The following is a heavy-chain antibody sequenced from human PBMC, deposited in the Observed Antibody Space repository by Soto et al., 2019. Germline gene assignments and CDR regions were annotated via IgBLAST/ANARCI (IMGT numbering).Heavy chain of an antibody. CDR2: IIPMLGMS. J-gene: IGHJ4*02. V-gene: IGHV1-69*02. D-gene: IGHD3-10*01. Sequence: QVHLVQSGAEVKKPGSSVKVSCKASGDTFSTYTINWVRQAPGQRLEWMGRIIPMLGMSNYALKFQGRVTSTADRSTTTVYLHLSSLRADDTAVYYCARSNGSGRRAFDFWGQGTLVTVSS. CDR1: GDTFSTYT. CDR3: ARSNGSGRRAFDF.